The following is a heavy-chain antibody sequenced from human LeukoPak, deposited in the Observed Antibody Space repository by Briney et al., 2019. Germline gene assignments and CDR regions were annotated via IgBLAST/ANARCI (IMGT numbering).Heavy chain of an antibody. Sequence: SETLSLTCTVSGASFNPYYWSWIRQPPGTGLEWIWYIYDSEKTIYNPSLKSRVTISEDTSKIQFSLKLSAVTAADTAVYYGSRGRYRVAFDFWSQGTMASVSS. D-gene: IGHD3-16*02. V-gene: IGHV4-59*01. CDR1: GASFNPYY. J-gene: IGHJ3*01. CDR3: SRGRYRVAFDF. CDR2: IYDSEKT.